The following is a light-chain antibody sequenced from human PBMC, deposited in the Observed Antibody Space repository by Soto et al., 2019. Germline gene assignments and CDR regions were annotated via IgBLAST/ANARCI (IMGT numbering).Light chain of an antibody. CDR3: QQSYRNPRT. CDR2: TAS. V-gene: IGKV1-39*01. CDR1: QSISSY. Sequence: DIQMTQSPSSLSASVGDRVTITCRASQSISSYLNWYQQKPGTAPKLLIYTASTLQSGVPPRFSGSGSGTDFTLTISSLQPEDFATYYCQQSYRNPRTFGPGTKVEIK. J-gene: IGKJ3*01.